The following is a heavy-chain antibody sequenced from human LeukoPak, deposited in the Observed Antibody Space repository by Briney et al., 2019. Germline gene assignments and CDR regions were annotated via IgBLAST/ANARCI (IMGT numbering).Heavy chain of an antibody. Sequence: GGSLRLSCAASGFTFSRFWMNWVRQAPGKGLEWVAVIWHDGSNKISADSVKGRFTISRDNSENTLYLQMTSLRVEDTAVYYCATDKGGAPFDIWGQGTMVTVSP. J-gene: IGHJ3*02. CDR3: ATDKGGAPFDI. CDR1: GFTFSRFW. D-gene: IGHD4-23*01. V-gene: IGHV3-33*07. CDR2: IWHDGSNK.